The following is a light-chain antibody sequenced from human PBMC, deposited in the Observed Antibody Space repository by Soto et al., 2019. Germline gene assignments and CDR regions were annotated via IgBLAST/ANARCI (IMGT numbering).Light chain of an antibody. CDR1: QSVSSSY. J-gene: IGKJ1*01. CDR2: GAS. V-gene: IGKV3-20*01. CDR3: QQYGSTPSWT. Sequence: IFLSQSPASLSLSPWERATLSCRASQSVSSSYLAWYQQKPGQAPRLLIYGASSRATGIPDRFSGSGSGTDFTLTISRLEPEDYAVYYCQQYGSTPSWTFGQGTKVDIK.